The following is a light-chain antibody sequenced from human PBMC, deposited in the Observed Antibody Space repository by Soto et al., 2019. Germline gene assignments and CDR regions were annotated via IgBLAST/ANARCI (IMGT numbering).Light chain of an antibody. CDR3: QQYDSSPKT. V-gene: IGKV3-20*01. J-gene: IGKJ1*01. CDR1: QTVNSDY. CDR2: ATS. Sequence: EIVLTQSPGTLSLSTGETATLSCRASQTVNSDYLAWFQQRPGQAPRLLIFATSRRATDIPDRFSGSGSGTDFTLTISRLEPEDFAVYYCQQYDSSPKTFGQGTKVDI.